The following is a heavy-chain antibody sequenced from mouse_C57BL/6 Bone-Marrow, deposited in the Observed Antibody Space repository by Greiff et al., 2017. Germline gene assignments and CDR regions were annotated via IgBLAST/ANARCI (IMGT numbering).Heavy chain of an antibody. CDR1: GYAFSSYW. D-gene: IGHD1-1*01. CDR3: ARGDYYGSSPDY. CDR2: IYPGDGDT. Sequence: QVQLQQSGAELVKPGASVKISCKASGYAFSSYWMNWVKQRPGKGLEWIGQIYPGDGDTNYNGKVKGKATLTADKSSSTAYMQLSSLTSEDSAVYFCARGDYYGSSPDYWGQGTTLTVSS. J-gene: IGHJ2*01. V-gene: IGHV1-80*01.